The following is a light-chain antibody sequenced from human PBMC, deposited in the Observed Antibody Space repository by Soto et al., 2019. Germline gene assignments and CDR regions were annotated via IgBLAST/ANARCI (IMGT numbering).Light chain of an antibody. CDR2: AAS. V-gene: IGKV1-39*01. CDR3: QQGYSIPLT. CDR1: QSISTY. J-gene: IGKJ4*01. Sequence: DILMTQSPSSLSASGGDRVTITCRASQSISTYLNWYQQKPGKAPKFLIYAASSLETGVPSRFSGRGSGTDFTLTINNLQPEDFATYYCQQGYSIPLTFGGGTKV.